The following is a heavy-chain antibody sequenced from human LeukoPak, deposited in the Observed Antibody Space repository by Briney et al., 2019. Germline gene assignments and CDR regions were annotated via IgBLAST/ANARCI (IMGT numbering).Heavy chain of an antibody. CDR1: NYTFTSHD. CDR3: AREGGTWVPFDY. CDR2: ISPYTGNT. Sequence: ASVKVSCKASNYTFTSHDISWVRQAPGQGLEWMGWISPYTGNTKYAQKFQGRDTMTTSTSTSIVYMELRSLRSDDTAVYFCAREGGTWVPFDYWGQGTLVTVSS. D-gene: IGHD1-1*01. V-gene: IGHV1-18*01. J-gene: IGHJ4*02.